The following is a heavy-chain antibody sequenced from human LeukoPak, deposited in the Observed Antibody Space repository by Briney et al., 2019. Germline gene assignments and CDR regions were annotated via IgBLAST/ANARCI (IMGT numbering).Heavy chain of an antibody. D-gene: IGHD2-2*01. Sequence: GGSLRLSCAGSGFIVSDSYTSWVRQGPGKGLEWVSAIYSSGSTDYADSVRGRFTIARDTSKNMVYLQMNSLTAEDTAIYYCAKEGQLLLYHYFDYWGQGTLVTVSS. CDR1: GFIVSDSY. CDR3: AKEGQLLLYHYFDY. J-gene: IGHJ4*02. CDR2: IYSSGST. V-gene: IGHV3-53*01.